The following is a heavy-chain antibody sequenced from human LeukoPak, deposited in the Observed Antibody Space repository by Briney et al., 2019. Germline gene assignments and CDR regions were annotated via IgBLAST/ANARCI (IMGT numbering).Heavy chain of an antibody. D-gene: IGHD1-1*01. CDR2: IKQDGSEE. V-gene: IGHV3-7*01. CDR1: GFTFSDYW. CDR3: TTYKNWMAGDV. J-gene: IGHJ6*02. Sequence: GGSLRLSCAASGFTFSDYWMSWVRQAPGKGPEWVATIKQDGSEEHYVDSVKGRFTVSRDNARNSLFLQMNSLRVEDTAVYYCTTYKNWMAGDVWGQGITVSVSS.